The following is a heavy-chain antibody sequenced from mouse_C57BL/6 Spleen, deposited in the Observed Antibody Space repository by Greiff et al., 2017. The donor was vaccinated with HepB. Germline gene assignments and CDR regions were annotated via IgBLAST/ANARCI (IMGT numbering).Heavy chain of an antibody. V-gene: IGHV1-39*01. CDR2: INPNYGTT. Sequence: EVQLQQSGPELVKPGASVKISCKASGYSFTDYNMNWVKQSNGKSLEWIGVINPNYGTTSYNQKFKGKATSTVDQSSSTAYMQLNSLTSEDSAVYYCARGDDYDPRGYFDVWGTGTTVTVSS. D-gene: IGHD2-4*01. J-gene: IGHJ1*03. CDR3: ARGDDYDPRGYFDV. CDR1: GYSFTDYN.